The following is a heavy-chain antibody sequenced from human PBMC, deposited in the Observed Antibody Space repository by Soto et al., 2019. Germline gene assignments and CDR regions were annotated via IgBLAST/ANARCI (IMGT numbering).Heavy chain of an antibody. D-gene: IGHD3-10*01. Sequence: EVQLLESGGGLVQPGGSPRLSCAASGFTFSSYAMNWVRQAPGKGLEWVSVISGSGGSTYYADSVKGRFTISRDNSKNTLYLQMNSLRAEDTAVYYCAKRNYGSEFDYWGQGTLVTVSS. CDR1: GFTFSSYA. CDR2: ISGSGGST. CDR3: AKRNYGSEFDY. J-gene: IGHJ4*02. V-gene: IGHV3-23*01.